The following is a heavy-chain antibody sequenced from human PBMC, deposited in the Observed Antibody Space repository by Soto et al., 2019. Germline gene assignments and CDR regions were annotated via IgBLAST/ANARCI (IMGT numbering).Heavy chain of an antibody. Sequence: QVQVVQSGAEVKKPGASVKVSCKASGYTFTSYDVTWVRQAPGQGLEWMGWMTPNSGNTGYAQKVQGRVTMTRDTSISTAYMELTSLTTDDTAVYYCARVPLITMSSSSFYYHYMDVWGKGTTVTVSS. J-gene: IGHJ6*03. V-gene: IGHV1-8*01. CDR1: GYTFTSYD. CDR2: MTPNSGNT. D-gene: IGHD3-10*02. CDR3: ARVPLITMSSSSFYYHYMDV.